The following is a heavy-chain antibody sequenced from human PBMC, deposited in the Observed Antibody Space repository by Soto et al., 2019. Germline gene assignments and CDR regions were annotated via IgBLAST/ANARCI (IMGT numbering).Heavy chain of an antibody. V-gene: IGHV5-51*01. J-gene: IGHJ4*02. CDR2: IYPGDSDT. D-gene: IGHD2-2*01. Sequence: LGESLKISCKGSGYSFTSYWIGWVRQMPGKGLEWMGIIYPGDSDTRYSPSLQGQVTISADKSISTAYLQWSSLKASDTAMYYCARHAPNARYCSSTSCWVFDYWGQGTLVTVSS. CDR1: GYSFTSYW. CDR3: ARHAPNARYCSSTSCWVFDY.